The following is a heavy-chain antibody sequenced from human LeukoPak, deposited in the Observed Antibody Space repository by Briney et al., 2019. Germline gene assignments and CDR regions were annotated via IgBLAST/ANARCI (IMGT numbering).Heavy chain of an antibody. V-gene: IGHV4-59*08. CDR2: IYYSGST. D-gene: IGHD3-9*01. CDR1: GGSISSYY. CDR3: ARGPANYGILTGYYRGAYYYYYGMDV. J-gene: IGHJ6*02. Sequence: SETLSLTCTVSGGSISSYYWSWIRQPPGKGLEWIGYIYYSGSTNYNPSLKSRVTISVDTSKNQFSLKLSSVTAADTAVYYCARGPANYGILTGYYRGAYYYYYGMDVWGQGTTVTVSS.